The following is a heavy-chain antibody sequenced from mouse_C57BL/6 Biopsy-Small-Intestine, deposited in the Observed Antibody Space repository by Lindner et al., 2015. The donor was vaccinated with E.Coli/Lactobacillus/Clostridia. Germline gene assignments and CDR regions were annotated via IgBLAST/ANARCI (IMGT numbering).Heavy chain of an antibody. CDR3: ARERDDSWPGGAFES. D-gene: IGHD1-1*02. CDR1: GGTFRRHG. J-gene: IGHJ3*01. CDR2: IIPILGIA. Sequence: SVKVSCKSSGGTFRRHGISWVRQAPGQGLEWMGRIIPILGIATYAQKFQGRVTVSADTSTSTVNMELTSLRSEDTAVYYCARERDDSWPGGAFESWGQGTMVTVSS. V-gene: IGHV1-81*01.